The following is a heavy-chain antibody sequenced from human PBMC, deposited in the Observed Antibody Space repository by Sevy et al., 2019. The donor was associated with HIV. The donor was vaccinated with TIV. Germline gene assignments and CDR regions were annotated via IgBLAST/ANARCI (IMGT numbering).Heavy chain of an antibody. V-gene: IGHV4-39*01. Sequence: SETLSLTCTVSGGSISSSSYYWGWIRQPPGKGLEWIGSIYYSGSTYYNPSLKSRVTISVDTSKNQFPLKLSPVTAADTAVYYCARQWFGELYGWGQGTLVTVSS. J-gene: IGHJ4*02. CDR3: ARQWFGELYG. D-gene: IGHD3-10*01. CDR2: IYYSGST. CDR1: GGSISSSSYY.